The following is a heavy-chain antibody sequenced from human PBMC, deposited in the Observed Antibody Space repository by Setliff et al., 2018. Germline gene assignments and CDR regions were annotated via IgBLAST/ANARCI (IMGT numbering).Heavy chain of an antibody. CDR1: GYTFKSYG. CDR3: SRLVRYCTTTTCQRASGAEF. J-gene: IGHJ4*02. CDR2: VSTYNEST. Sequence: ASVKVSCKASGYTFKSYGINWMRQAPGQGLEWMGWVSTYNESTNSAQKFQGRITMTTDTSTSTAYMELRSLTSDDTAVYYCSRLVRYCTTTTCQRASGAEFWGQGTLVTVSS. V-gene: IGHV1-18*04. D-gene: IGHD2-8*01.